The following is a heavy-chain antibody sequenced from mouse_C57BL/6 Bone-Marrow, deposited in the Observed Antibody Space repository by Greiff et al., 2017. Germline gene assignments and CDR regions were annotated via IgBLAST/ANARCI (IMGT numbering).Heavy chain of an antibody. CDR1: GFTFSDYY. CDR2: ISNGGGST. CDR3: ARHGGMGFDY. V-gene: IGHV5-12*01. J-gene: IGHJ2*01. Sequence: DVHLVESGGGLVQPGGSLKLSCAASGFTFSDYYMYWVRQTPEKRLEWVAYISNGGGSTYYPDTVKGRFTISRDNAKNTLYLQMSRLKSEDTAMYYCARHGGMGFDYWGQGTTLTVSS. D-gene: IGHD2-10*02.